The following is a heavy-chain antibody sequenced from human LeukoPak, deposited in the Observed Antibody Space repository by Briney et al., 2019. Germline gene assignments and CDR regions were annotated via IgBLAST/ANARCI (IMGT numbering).Heavy chain of an antibody. CDR3: ARATRNVLPLLEGPFDY. D-gene: IGHD3-10*01. CDR1: GFTFSDYY. CDR2: ISSSGSTI. Sequence: PGGSLRLSCAASGFTFSDYYMSWIRQAPGKGLEWVSYISSSGSTIYYADSVKGRFTISRDNAKNSLYLQMNSLRAEDTAVYYCARATRNVLPLLEGPFDYWGQGTLVTVSS. J-gene: IGHJ4*02. V-gene: IGHV3-11*01.